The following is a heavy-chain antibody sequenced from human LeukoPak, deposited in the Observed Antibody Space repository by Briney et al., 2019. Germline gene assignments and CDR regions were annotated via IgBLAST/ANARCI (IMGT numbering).Heavy chain of an antibody. CDR2: IKQDGSDK. V-gene: IGHV3-7*03. CDR3: ARGSSGSYDY. Sequence: GGSLRISCAASGFTFSSYWMNWVRQAPGRGLEWVANIKQDGSDKYHVDSVKGRFTISRANAKNSLYLQMNSLRVEDTAVYYCARGSSGSYDYWGQGTLVTVSS. D-gene: IGHD6-19*01. CDR1: GFTFSSYW. J-gene: IGHJ4*02.